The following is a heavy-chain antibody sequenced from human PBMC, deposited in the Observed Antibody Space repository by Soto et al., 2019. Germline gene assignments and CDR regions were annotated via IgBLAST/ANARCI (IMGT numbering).Heavy chain of an antibody. CDR3: ARGRYNWNDDPYFDY. V-gene: IGHV1-2*04. J-gene: IGHJ4*02. CDR2: INPNSGGT. D-gene: IGHD1-1*01. Sequence: ASVKVSCKASGYTFTGYYMHWVRQAPGQGLEWMGWINPNSGGTNYAQKFQGWVTMTRDTSISTAYMELSRLRSDDTAVYYCARGRYNWNDDPYFDYWGQGTLVTVSS. CDR1: GYTFTGYY.